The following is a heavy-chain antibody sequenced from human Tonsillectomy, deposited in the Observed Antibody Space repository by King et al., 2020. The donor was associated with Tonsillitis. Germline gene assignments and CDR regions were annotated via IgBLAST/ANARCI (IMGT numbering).Heavy chain of an antibody. D-gene: IGHD3-22*01. CDR1: GFTFSSYA. Sequence: VQLVESGGGVVQPGRSLRLSCAASGFTFSSYAMHWVRQAPGKGLEWVAVISYGGSNKYYADSVKGRFTISRDNSKNTLYLQMNSLRAEDTAVYYCARDADYYDSSGYYYAFDYWGQGTLVTVSS. CDR2: ISYGGSNK. J-gene: IGHJ4*02. CDR3: ARDADYYDSSGYYYAFDY. V-gene: IGHV3-30*04.